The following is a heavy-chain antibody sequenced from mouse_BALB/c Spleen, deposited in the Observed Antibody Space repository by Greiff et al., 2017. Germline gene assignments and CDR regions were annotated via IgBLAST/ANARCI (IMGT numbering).Heavy chain of an antibody. V-gene: IGHV5-6*01. CDR3: ARQDYYYGSSRYYFDY. J-gene: IGHJ2*01. D-gene: IGHD1-1*01. CDR2: ISSGGSYT. Sequence: EGKLVESGGDLVKPGGSLKLSCAASGFTFSSYGMSWVRQTPDKRLEWVATISSGGSYTYYPDSVKGRFTISRDNAKNTLYLQMSSLKSEDTAMYYCARQDYYYGSSRYYFDYWGQGTTLTVSS. CDR1: GFTFSSYG.